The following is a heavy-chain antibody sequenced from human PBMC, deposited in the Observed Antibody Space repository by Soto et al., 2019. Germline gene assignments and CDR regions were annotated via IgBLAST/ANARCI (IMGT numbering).Heavy chain of an antibody. V-gene: IGHV1-18*01. J-gene: IGHJ3*02. CDR3: ARDQYSSGWYKEGGAFDI. CDR2: ISAYNGNT. CDR1: GYTFTSYG. D-gene: IGHD6-19*01. Sequence: QVQLVQSGAEVKKPGASVKVSCKASGYTFTSYGISWVRQAPGQGLEWMGWISAYNGNTNYAQKRQGRVTMTTDTSTSTAYMELRSLRSDDTAVYYCARDQYSSGWYKEGGAFDIWGQGTMVTVSS.